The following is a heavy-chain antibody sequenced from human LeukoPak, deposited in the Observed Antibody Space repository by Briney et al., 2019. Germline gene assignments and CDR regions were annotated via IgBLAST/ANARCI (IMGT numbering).Heavy chain of an antibody. CDR2: IDSYNGNT. V-gene: IGHV1-18*01. D-gene: IGHD6-13*01. CDR1: GYTFTNYG. Sequence: ASVKVSCTASGYTFTNYGISWVRQAPGQGLEWMGWIDSYNGNTNYAQKVQDRVTMTTDRSTNTVYMELRSLTSDHTAVYYCARRGYSSSWNVFYLDYWGQGTLVTVSS. CDR3: ARRGYSSSWNVFYLDY. J-gene: IGHJ4*02.